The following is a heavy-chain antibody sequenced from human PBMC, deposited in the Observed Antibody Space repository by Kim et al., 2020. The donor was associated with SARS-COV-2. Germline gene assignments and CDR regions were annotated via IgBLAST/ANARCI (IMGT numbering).Heavy chain of an antibody. CDR2: ISYDGGNE. Sequence: GGSLRLSCAASGFTFNKYAIHWVRQAPGKGLEWLAIISYDGGNEHYGDSVKGRFTSSRDNSMNTLYLQMNSLRPEDTAVYYCARGGNSWSSKYYYGMDAWGQGTRVTVSS. CDR1: GFTFNKYA. D-gene: IGHD4-4*01. V-gene: IGHV3-30*04. CDR3: ARGGNSWSSKYYYGMDA. J-gene: IGHJ6*02.